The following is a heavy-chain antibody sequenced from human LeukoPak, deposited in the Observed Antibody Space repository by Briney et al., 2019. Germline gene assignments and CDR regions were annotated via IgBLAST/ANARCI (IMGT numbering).Heavy chain of an antibody. J-gene: IGHJ4*02. Sequence: SETLSLTCTVSGGSISSYYWSWIRQPAGKGLEWIGRIYTSGSTNYNPSLKSRVTTSVDTSKNQFSLKLSSVTAADTAVYYCARGQSLVVVTANTEPTYYFDYWGQGTLATVSS. D-gene: IGHD2-21*02. CDR3: ARGQSLVVVTANTEPTYYFDY. V-gene: IGHV4-4*07. CDR2: IYTSGST. CDR1: GGSISSYY.